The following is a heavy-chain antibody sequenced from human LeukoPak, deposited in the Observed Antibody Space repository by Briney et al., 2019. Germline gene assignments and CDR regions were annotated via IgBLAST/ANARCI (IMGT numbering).Heavy chain of an antibody. D-gene: IGHD3-3*01. J-gene: IGHJ4*02. CDR1: GFTFSSYW. CDR3: ARGGFGVVILRYFDY. V-gene: IGHV3-7*01. Sequence: GGSLRLSCAASGFTFSSYWMSWVRQAPGKGLEWVANIKQDGSEKHYVDSVKGRFTISRDNAKNSLYLQMNSLRAEDTAVYYCARGGFGVVILRYFDYWGQGTLVTVSS. CDR2: IKQDGSEK.